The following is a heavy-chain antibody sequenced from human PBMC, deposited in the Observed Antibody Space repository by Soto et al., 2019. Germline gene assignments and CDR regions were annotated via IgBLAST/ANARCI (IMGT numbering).Heavy chain of an antibody. CDR2: INGGDDSK. Sequence: GGSLRLSCAVSGFTFRSSPMSWVRRAPGKGLEWVSGINGGDDSKHYAESVRGRFTITRDNSENTLHLQMDSLRVEDTAVYYCARDDVLCDGGRCYGIPLDVWGKGTTVTVSS. CDR1: GFTFRSSP. J-gene: IGHJ6*04. CDR3: ARDDVLCDGGRCYGIPLDV. D-gene: IGHD2-15*01. V-gene: IGHV3-23*01.